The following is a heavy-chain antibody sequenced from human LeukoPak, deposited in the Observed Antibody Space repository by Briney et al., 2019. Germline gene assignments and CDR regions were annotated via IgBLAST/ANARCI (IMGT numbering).Heavy chain of an antibody. J-gene: IGHJ4*02. CDR3: ATRGQRRGGYDSFAGY. Sequence: AGGSLRLSCVVSGIKLSNYGMSWVRQAPGKGLEWVSGIREAGGGTKYADSVKGRFTISRDNSKNTLYLQMNSLRAEDTAVYYCATRGQRRGGYDSFAGYWGQGTLVTVSS. CDR1: GIKLSNYG. D-gene: IGHD5-12*01. CDR2: IREAGGGT. V-gene: IGHV3-23*01.